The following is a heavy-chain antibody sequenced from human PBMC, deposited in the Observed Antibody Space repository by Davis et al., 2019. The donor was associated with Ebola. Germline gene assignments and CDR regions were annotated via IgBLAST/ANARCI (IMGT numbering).Heavy chain of an antibody. V-gene: IGHV3-21*01. CDR3: ARSSV. CDR2: ISSSGRYI. Sequence: GESLKISCAASGFTFSTYWMNWVRQAPGKGLEWVSSISSSGRYIYYADSVKGRFTISRDNAKNSLYLQMNSLRAEDTAVYYCARSSVWGQGTLVTVSS. J-gene: IGHJ4*02. CDR1: GFTFSTYW.